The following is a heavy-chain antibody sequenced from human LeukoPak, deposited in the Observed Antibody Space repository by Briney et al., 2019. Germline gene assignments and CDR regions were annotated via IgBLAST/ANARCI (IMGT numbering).Heavy chain of an antibody. CDR3: ASSIAVAGSSWDY. J-gene: IGHJ4*02. Sequence: PGGSLRLSCAASGFTFSSYSMNWVRQAPGKGLEWVSSISSSSSYIYYADSVKGRFTISRDNAKNSLYLQMNSLRAEDTAVYYCASSIAVAGSSWDYWGQGTLVTVSS. D-gene: IGHD6-19*01. CDR1: GFTFSSYS. V-gene: IGHV3-21*01. CDR2: ISSSSSYI.